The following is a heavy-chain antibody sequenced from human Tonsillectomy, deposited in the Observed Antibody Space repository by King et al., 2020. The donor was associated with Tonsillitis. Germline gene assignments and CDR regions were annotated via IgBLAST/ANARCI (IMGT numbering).Heavy chain of an antibody. V-gene: IGHV3-30*18. CDR1: GFTFSSYG. Sequence: VQLVESGGGVVQPGRSLRLSCAASGFTFSSYGMHWVRQAPGKGLEWVAVISYDGSNKYYADSVKGRFTISRDNSKNTLYLQMNSLRAEDTAVYYCANVRPDYYLYGMDVWGQGTTVTVSS. CDR3: ANVRPDYYLYGMDV. CDR2: ISYDGSNK. J-gene: IGHJ6*02. D-gene: IGHD3-10*01.